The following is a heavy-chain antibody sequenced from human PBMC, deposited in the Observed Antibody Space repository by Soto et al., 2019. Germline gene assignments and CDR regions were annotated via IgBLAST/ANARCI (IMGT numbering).Heavy chain of an antibody. CDR1: GFTFSSYG. V-gene: IGHV3-33*01. Sequence: PGGSLRLSCAASGFTFSSYGMHWVRQAPGKGLEWVAVIWYDGSNKHYADSVKGRFTISRDNSKNTLYLQMNSLRAEDTAVYYCARVGKAYYGMDVWGQGTTVTVSS. J-gene: IGHJ6*02. CDR3: ARVGKAYYGMDV. CDR2: IWYDGSNK.